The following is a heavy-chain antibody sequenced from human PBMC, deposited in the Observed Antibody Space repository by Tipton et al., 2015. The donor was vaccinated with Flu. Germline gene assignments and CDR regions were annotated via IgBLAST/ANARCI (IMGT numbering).Heavy chain of an antibody. V-gene: IGHV4-39*07. CDR1: GGSIRSSSYY. Sequence: TLSLTCTVSGGSIRSSSYYWGWIRQPPGKGLEWIGSIYYSGSTYYNPSLKSRVTISVDTSKNQFSLKLSSVTAADTAVYYCARGRPEWELQTYYFDYWGQGTLVTVSS. D-gene: IGHD1-26*01. CDR3: ARGRPEWELQTYYFDY. CDR2: IYYSGST. J-gene: IGHJ4*02.